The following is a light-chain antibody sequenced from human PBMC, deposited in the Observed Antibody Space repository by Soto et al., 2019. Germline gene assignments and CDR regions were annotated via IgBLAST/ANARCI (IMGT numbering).Light chain of an antibody. Sequence: QSVLTQPGSVSGSPGQSVTISCSGSDIGNYNLVSWYQHLPGRAPKLLIFEVTMRPSGISDRFSGSKSASTASLTISGLQAEDEGDYYCASYAGSRTYVFGSGTKVTVL. CDR1: SDIGNYNL. CDR3: ASYAGSRTYV. J-gene: IGLJ1*01. CDR2: EVT. V-gene: IGLV2-23*02.